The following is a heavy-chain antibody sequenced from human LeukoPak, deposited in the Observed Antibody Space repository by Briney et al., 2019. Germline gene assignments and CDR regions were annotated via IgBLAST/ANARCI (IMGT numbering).Heavy chain of an antibody. J-gene: IGHJ5*02. CDR2: IYKSGST. V-gene: IGHV4-4*07. CDR3: ARDDRVSGTFLRWFDP. D-gene: IGHD1-26*01. Sequence: SETLSLTCTVSGGSITDYYWRWLRQPAGKRLERIGHIYKSGSTDYNPSLKSRVTMSIDTSKSQFSLNLSSVTAADTAVYYCARDDRVSGTFLRWFDPWGQGTLVTVSS. CDR1: GGSITDYY.